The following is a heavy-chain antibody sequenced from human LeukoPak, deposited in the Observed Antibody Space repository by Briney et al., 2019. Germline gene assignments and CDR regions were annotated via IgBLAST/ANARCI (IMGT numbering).Heavy chain of an antibody. CDR1: GFTFSSYS. CDR3: ASTYSSSAGYFDY. CDR2: ISSSSSYI. Sequence: GGSLRLSCAASGFTFSSYSMNWVRQAPGKGLEWVSSISSSSSYIYYADSVKGRFTISRDNAKNSLYLQMNSLRAEDTAVYYCASTYSSSAGYFDYWGQGTLVTVSS. J-gene: IGHJ4*02. D-gene: IGHD6-6*01. V-gene: IGHV3-21*01.